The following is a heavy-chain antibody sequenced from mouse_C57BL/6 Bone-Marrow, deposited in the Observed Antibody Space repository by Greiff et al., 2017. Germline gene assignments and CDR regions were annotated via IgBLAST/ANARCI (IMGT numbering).Heavy chain of an antibody. CDR2: IYPGDGST. Sequence: QVQLQQSGPELVKPGASVKLSCKASGYTFTSYDINWVKQRPGQGLEWIGWIYPGDGSTKYNEKFKGKATLTVDTSSSTAYMELHSLTSEDSAVYFCARVEFDGSIGDWDFDVWGTGTTVTVSS. CDR3: ARVEFDGSIGDWDFDV. D-gene: IGHD1-1*01. V-gene: IGHV1-85*01. CDR1: GYTFTSYD. J-gene: IGHJ1*03.